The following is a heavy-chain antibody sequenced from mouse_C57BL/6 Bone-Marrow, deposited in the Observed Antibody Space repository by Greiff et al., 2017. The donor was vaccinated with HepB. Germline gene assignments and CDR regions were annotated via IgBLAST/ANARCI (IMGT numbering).Heavy chain of an antibody. CDR3: ARGGLRRRAMDY. CDR1: GYTFTSYG. CDR2: IYPRSGDT. Sequence: VRLQESGAELARPGASVKLSCKASGYTFTSYGISWVKQRTGQGLEWIGEIYPRSGDTYYNGKFKGKATLTADKSSSTAYMELRSLTSEDSAVYFCARGGLRRRAMDYWGQGTSVTVSS. V-gene: IGHV1-81*01. D-gene: IGHD2-4*01. J-gene: IGHJ4*01.